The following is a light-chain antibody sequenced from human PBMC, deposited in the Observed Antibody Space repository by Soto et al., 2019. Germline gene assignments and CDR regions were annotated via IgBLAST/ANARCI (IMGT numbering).Light chain of an antibody. J-gene: IGKJ1*01. CDR3: QHYNSYSEA. CDR2: AAS. CDR1: QGISNW. Sequence: DIQMTQSPSTLSASVGDRVTITCRASQGISNWLAWYQQKIGKAPKLLFYAASTRATGIPARFSGSGSGTEFTLTISSLQPDDFATCYCQHYNSYSEAFGQGTKVDI. V-gene: IGKV1-5*01.